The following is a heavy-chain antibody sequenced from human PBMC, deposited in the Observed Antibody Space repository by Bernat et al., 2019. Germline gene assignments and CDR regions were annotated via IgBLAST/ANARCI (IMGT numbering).Heavy chain of an antibody. CDR1: GYSFTSYW. J-gene: IGHJ4*02. V-gene: IGHV5-51*03. CDR2: IYPGDSDT. Sequence: EVQLVQSGAEVKKPGESLKISCKGSGYSFTSYWIGWVRQMPGKGLEWMGIIYPGDSDTRYSPSFQGQVTITADKSISTAYLQWGSLKASDTAMYYCATSSGPYDYVWGSYRYTNYFDYWGQGTLVTVSS. CDR3: ATSSGPYDYVWGSYRYTNYFDY. D-gene: IGHD3-16*02.